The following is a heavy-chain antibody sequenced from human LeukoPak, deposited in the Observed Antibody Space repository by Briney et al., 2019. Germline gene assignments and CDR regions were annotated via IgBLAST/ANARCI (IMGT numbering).Heavy chain of an antibody. J-gene: IGHJ3*02. Sequence: GGSLRLSCAASGFTFSNYWMSRVRQAPGKGLEWVANINQDGSGKYYVDSAKGRFAISRDNANNSLYLQMNGLRAEDTAVYYCATDSFSYGHDDAFDIWGQGTLVTVSS. CDR1: GFTFSNYW. CDR3: ATDSFSYGHDDAFDI. V-gene: IGHV3-7*04. CDR2: INQDGSGK. D-gene: IGHD5-18*01.